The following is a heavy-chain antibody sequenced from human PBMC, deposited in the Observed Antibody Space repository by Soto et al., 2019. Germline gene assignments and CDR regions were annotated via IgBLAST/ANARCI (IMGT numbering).Heavy chain of an antibody. CDR3: ARLEGLATISYYFDF. CDR2: IYYRGSA. J-gene: IGHJ4*02. CDR1: DDSITSGAYY. Sequence: SETLSLTCTVSDDSITSGAYYWGLIRQPPGKGLEWIGTIYYRGSAYYNPSLQTRVTMSLDTSRSQFSLKLNSVTAADTAVYFCARLEGLATISYYFDFWGPGALVTVSS. V-gene: IGHV4-39*01. D-gene: IGHD3-9*01.